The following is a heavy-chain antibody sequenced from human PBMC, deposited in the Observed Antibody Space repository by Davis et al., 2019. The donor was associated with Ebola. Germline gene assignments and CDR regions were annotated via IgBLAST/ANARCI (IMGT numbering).Heavy chain of an antibody. CDR2: IFGNGFGA. V-gene: IGHV3-23*01. CDR3: ARGDSISGLYGVMGAFDM. D-gene: IGHD6-19*01. J-gene: IGHJ3*02. CDR1: GFTFSNYA. Sequence: GESLKISCAASGFTFSNYAVSWVRQAPGKGLEWVSSIFGNGFGAYYADSVKGRFTISRDNAKTSLYLQMNSLRAEDTAMYYCARGDSISGLYGVMGAFDMWGQGTMVTVSS.